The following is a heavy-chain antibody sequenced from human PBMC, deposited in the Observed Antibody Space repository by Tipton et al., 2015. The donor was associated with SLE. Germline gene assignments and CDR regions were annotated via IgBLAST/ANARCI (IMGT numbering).Heavy chain of an antibody. Sequence: TLSLTCAVYGGSFSGYYGSWIRQPPGKGLEWIGRIYSSGSTNYNPSLKSRVTMSVDTSKNQFSLKLNSVTAADTAIYYCARESFTNDFYYYMDVWGKGTTVTVSS. J-gene: IGHJ6*03. V-gene: IGHV4-59*10. CDR2: IYSSGST. CDR1: GGSFSGYY. CDR3: ARESFTNDFYYYMDV. D-gene: IGHD2-8*01.